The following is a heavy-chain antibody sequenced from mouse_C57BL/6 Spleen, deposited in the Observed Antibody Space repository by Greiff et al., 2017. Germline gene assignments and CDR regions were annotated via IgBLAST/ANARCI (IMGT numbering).Heavy chain of an antibody. CDR2: ISYSGST. Sequence: VQLQQSGPGMVKPSQSLSLTCTVTGYSITSGYDWHWIRHFPGNKLEWMGYISYSGSTNYNPSLKSRISITHDTSKNHFFLKLNSVTTEDTATYYCARGDYSNLFAYWGQGTLVTVSA. J-gene: IGHJ3*01. CDR3: ARGDYSNLFAY. V-gene: IGHV3-1*01. CDR1: GYSITSGYD. D-gene: IGHD2-5*01.